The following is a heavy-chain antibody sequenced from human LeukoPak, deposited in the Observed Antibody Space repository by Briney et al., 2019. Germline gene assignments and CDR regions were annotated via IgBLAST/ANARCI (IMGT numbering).Heavy chain of an antibody. D-gene: IGHD6-6*01. J-gene: IGHJ6*02. CDR1: GFTFSNYA. Sequence: PGGSLRLSCAASGFTFSNYAMTWVRQAPGKGLEWVSSISSGSNYIYYADSVKSRFTISRDNARTSLYLQMNSLRAEDTAVYYCARDKAQDSVYYGMDVWGQGTTVTVSS. V-gene: IGHV3-21*06. CDR3: ARDKAQDSVYYGMDV. CDR2: ISSGSNYI.